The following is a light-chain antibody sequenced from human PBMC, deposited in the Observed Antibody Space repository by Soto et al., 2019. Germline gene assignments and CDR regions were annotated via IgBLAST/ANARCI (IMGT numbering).Light chain of an antibody. Sequence: EIVLTQSPGTLSLSPGERATLSCRASQTVNNNYLTWYQQTPGQAPMLLIYGASSRATGIPDKFSGSGSGTDFTLTISRLEPEDFAVYYCQQYGSSPFTFGPGTKVDIK. V-gene: IGKV3-20*01. CDR3: QQYGSSPFT. CDR2: GAS. J-gene: IGKJ3*01. CDR1: QTVNNNY.